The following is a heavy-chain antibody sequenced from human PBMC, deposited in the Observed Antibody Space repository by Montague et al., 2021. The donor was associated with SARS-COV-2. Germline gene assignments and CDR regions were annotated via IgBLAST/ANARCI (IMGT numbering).Heavy chain of an antibody. D-gene: IGHD3-10*01. CDR2: IYYSGST. J-gene: IGHJ5*02. V-gene: IGHV4-39*01. CDR1: GGSISSSSYY. Sequence: SETLSLTCTVSGGSISSSSYYWGWIRQPPGKGLEWIGSIYYSGSTYYNSSLKSRVTISVDTSKNQFSLKLSSVTAADTAVYYCARPLNLYYYGSGSYSSWFDPWGQGTLVTVSS. CDR3: ARPLNLYYYGSGSYSSWFDP.